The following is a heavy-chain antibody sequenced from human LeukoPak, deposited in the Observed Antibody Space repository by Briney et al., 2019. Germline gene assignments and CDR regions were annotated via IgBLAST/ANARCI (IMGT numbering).Heavy chain of an antibody. V-gene: IGHV1-18*01. Sequence: ASVKVSCKASGYTFTNYGISWVRQAPGQGLEWMGWISGYNGDSYYVQKFQGRVTMTTDTSTTTAYMELTSLRSDDTAVYYGAREKYRSGFDYWGQGTPVTVSS. J-gene: IGHJ4*02. D-gene: IGHD5-12*01. CDR1: GYTFTNYG. CDR2: ISGYNGDS. CDR3: AREKYRSGFDY.